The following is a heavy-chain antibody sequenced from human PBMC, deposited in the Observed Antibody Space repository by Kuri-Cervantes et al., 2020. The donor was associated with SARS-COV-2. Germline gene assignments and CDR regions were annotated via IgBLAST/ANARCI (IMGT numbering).Heavy chain of an antibody. CDR2: INPSGGST. J-gene: IGHJ3*01. Sequence: ASVKVSCKASGYTFTSYGISWVRQAPGQGLEWMGIINPSGGSTSYAQKFQGRVTMTRDTSTSTVYMELSSLRSEDTAIYYCARDSGDWNPDGLDLWGQGTLVTVSS. V-gene: IGHV1-46*01. D-gene: IGHD1-1*01. CDR3: ARDSGDWNPDGLDL. CDR1: GYTFTSYG.